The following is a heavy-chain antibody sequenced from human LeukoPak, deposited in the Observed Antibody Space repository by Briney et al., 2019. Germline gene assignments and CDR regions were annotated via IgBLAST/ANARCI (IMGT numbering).Heavy chain of an antibody. Sequence: PGRSLRLSCAASGFTFSSYGMHWVRQAPGKGLEWVAVISYDGSNKYYADSVKGRFTISRDNSKNTLYLQMNRLRADDTAVYHCARVRSAAAGPLDYWGQGTLVTVSS. CDR1: GFTFSSYG. D-gene: IGHD6-13*01. CDR3: ARVRSAAAGPLDY. V-gene: IGHV3-30*03. CDR2: ISYDGSNK. J-gene: IGHJ4*02.